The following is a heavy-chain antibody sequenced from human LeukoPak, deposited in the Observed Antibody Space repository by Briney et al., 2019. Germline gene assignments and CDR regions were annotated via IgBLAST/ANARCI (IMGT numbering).Heavy chain of an antibody. CDR3: ARDNVNSLVLETAAAGSGMDV. CDR2: ISSRSSYI. Sequence: GGSLRLSCAASGFTFRSYSMSWVRQAPGKGLEWVSSISSRSSYIYYADSVKGRFTISRDNAKNSLYLQMNSLRAEDAAVYYCARDNVNSLVLETAAAGSGMDVWGQGTTVTVSS. V-gene: IGHV3-21*03. J-gene: IGHJ6*02. CDR1: GFTFRSYS. D-gene: IGHD6-13*01.